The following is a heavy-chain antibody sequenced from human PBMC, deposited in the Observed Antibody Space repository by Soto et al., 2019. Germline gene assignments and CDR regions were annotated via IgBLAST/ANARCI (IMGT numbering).Heavy chain of an antibody. CDR3: AREMTTVTTAYYYYGMDV. J-gene: IGHJ6*02. D-gene: IGHD4-17*01. CDR1: GGTFSSYT. CDR2: IIPILGIA. Sequence: QVQLVQSGAEVKKPGSSVKVSCKASGGTFSSYTISWVRQAPGQGLEWMGRIIPILGIANYAQKFQGRVTITADKAPSTAYMELSSLRSEDTAVYYCAREMTTVTTAYYYYGMDVWGQGTTVTVSS. V-gene: IGHV1-69*02.